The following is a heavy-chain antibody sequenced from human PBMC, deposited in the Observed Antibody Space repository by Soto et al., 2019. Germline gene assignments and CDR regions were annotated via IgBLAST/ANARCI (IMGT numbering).Heavy chain of an antibody. D-gene: IGHD3-10*01. V-gene: IGHV3-30*18. CDR3: AKDPAHDYGSGSYDSYPDY. CDR1: GFTFSSYG. Sequence: QVQLVESGGGVVQPGRSLRLSCAASGFTFSSYGMHWVRQAPGKGLEWVAVISYDGSNKYYADSVKGRFTISRDNSKNTLYLKMNSLRAEDTAVYYCAKDPAHDYGSGSYDSYPDYWGQGTLVTVSS. CDR2: ISYDGSNK. J-gene: IGHJ4*02.